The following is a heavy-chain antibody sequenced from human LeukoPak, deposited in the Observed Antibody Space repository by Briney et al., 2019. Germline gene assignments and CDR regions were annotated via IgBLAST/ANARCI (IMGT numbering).Heavy chain of an antibody. CDR3: ARGGGQWLLTQLDY. V-gene: IGHV4-34*01. D-gene: IGHD6-19*01. CDR1: GGSFSGYY. CDR2: INHSGST. J-gene: IGHJ4*02. Sequence: SETLSLTCAVYGGSFSGYYWSWIRQPPGKGLEWIGEINHSGSTNYNPSLKSRVTISVDTSKNQFSLKLSSVTAADTAVYYCARGGGQWLLTQLDYWGQGTLVTVSS.